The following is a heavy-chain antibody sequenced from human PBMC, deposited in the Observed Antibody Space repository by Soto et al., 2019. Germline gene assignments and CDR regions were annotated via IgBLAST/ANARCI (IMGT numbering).Heavy chain of an antibody. CDR1: GFTFSNYD. CDR2: ITTAGDT. D-gene: IGHD6-6*01. CDR3: ARGGAARPDY. V-gene: IGHV3-13*01. Sequence: GGSLRLSCAASGFTFSNYDMHWVRQVTGKGLEWVSGITTAGDTYYPGSVKGRFTISREKAKNSLYLQMNSLRDEDTAVYYCARGGAARPDYWGQGTLVTVSS. J-gene: IGHJ4*02.